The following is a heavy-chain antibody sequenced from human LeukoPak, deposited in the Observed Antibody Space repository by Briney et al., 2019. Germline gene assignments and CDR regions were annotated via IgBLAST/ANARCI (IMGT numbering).Heavy chain of an antibody. CDR2: IVVGSGNT. Sequence: SVKVSCKASGFSFTRSTMQWVRQARGQRLEWIGWIVVGSGNTNYAQKFQERVTITRDMSTTTAYMELSSLRSEDTAVYYCAAKFGDFDYWGQGTLVTVSS. J-gene: IGHJ4*02. CDR3: AAKFGDFDY. D-gene: IGHD3-10*01. CDR1: GFSFTRST. V-gene: IGHV1-58*02.